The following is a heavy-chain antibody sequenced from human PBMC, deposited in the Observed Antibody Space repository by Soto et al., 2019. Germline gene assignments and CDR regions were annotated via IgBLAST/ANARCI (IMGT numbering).Heavy chain of an antibody. V-gene: IGHV3-30*03. CDR3: AGYYHDSSGYYNY. D-gene: IGHD3-22*01. Sequence: GGSLRLSCAASGFTFSSYGMHWVRQAPGKGLEWVAVISYDGSNKYYADSVKGRFTISRDNSKNTLYLQMNSLRAEDTAVYYCAGYYHDSSGYYNYWGQGTLVTVSS. CDR1: GFTFSSYG. J-gene: IGHJ4*02. CDR2: ISYDGSNK.